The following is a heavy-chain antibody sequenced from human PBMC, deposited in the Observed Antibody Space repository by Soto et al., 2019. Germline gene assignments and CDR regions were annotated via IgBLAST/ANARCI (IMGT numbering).Heavy chain of an antibody. V-gene: IGHV4-34*01. D-gene: IGHD3-10*01. CDR2: INHSGST. CDR1: GGSFSGYY. CDR3: GRGPYGRLLLWFGELDRRYYYYGMDV. Sequence: PSETLSLTCAVYGGSFSGYYWSWIRQPPGKGLEWIGEINHSGSTNYNPSLKSRVTISVDTSKNQFSLKLSSVTAADTAGYYCGRGPYGRLLLWFGELDRRYYYYGMDVWGQGTMVTVSS. J-gene: IGHJ6*02.